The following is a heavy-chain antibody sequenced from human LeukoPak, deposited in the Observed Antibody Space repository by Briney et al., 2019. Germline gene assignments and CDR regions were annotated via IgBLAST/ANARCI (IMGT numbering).Heavy chain of an antibody. J-gene: IGHJ4*02. Sequence: SETLSLTCTVSGGSISSYYWSWIRQPPGKGLEWIGYIYYSGSTYYNPSLKSRVTISVDTSKNQISLKLSSVTAADTAVYYCARVRQQLVQGFDYWGQGTLVTVSS. CDR1: GGSISSYY. CDR2: IYYSGST. D-gene: IGHD6-13*01. CDR3: ARVRQQLVQGFDY. V-gene: IGHV4-59*12.